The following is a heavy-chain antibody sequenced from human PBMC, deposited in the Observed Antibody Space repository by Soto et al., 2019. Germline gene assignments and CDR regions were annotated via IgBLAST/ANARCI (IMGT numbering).Heavy chain of an antibody. CDR1: GYTFTSYY. J-gene: IGHJ2*01. D-gene: IGHD5-18*01. V-gene: IGHV5-51*01. Sequence: VQLVQSGAEVKKPGESLKISCQGSGYTFTSYYIGWVRQLPGKGLEWMGVIYPGDSETTYSPSFQGQVTISADKSPPAASLHWSSLRASDSRMYYCARRITHRYTSSRPDHWYFDLWGPGTPVSVSS. CDR2: IYPGDSET. CDR3: ARRITHRYTSSRPDHWYFDL.